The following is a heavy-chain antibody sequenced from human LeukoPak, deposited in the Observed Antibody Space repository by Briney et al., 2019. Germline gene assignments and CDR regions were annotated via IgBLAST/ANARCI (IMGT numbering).Heavy chain of an antibody. V-gene: IGHV4-59*01. D-gene: IGHD4-23*01. J-gene: IGHJ4*02. Sequence: SETLSLTCTVSGGSISSYYWSWIRQPPGKGLEWIGYIYYSGSTNYNPSLKSRVTISVDTSKNQFSLKLSSVTAADTAVYYCARVPDYGGALFDYWGQGTLVTVSS. CDR3: ARVPDYGGALFDY. CDR2: IYYSGST. CDR1: GGSISSYY.